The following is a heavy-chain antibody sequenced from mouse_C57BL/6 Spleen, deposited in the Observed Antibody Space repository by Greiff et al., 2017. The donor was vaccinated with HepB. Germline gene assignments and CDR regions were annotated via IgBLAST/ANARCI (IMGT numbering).Heavy chain of an antibody. CDR1: GYTFTDYE. CDR2: IDPETGGT. Sequence: QVQLKESGAELVRPGASVTLSCKASGYTFTDYEMHWVKQTPVHGLEWIGAIDPETGGTAYNQKFKGKAILTADKSSSTAYMELRSLTSEDSAVYYCTKLFYAMDYWGQGTSVTVSS. CDR3: TKLFYAMDY. J-gene: IGHJ4*01. D-gene: IGHD3-3*01. V-gene: IGHV1-15*01.